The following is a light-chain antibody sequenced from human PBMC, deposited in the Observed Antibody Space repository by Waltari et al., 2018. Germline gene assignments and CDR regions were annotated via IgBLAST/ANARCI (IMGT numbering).Light chain of an antibody. CDR2: AAF. CDR3: QQSYSTPLT. CDR1: QSIATF. Sequence: DIQMTQSPSSLSASVGDRVTITCRASQSIATFLNWYQQKPGKAPKLLIYAAFNFQSGVPSMFSGSGSETDFTLTISSLQPEDFATYYCQQSYSTPLTFGGGTKVDIK. V-gene: IGKV1-39*01. J-gene: IGKJ4*01.